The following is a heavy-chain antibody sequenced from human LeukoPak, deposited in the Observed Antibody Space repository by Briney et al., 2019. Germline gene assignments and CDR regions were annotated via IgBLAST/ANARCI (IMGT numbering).Heavy chain of an antibody. D-gene: IGHD1-26*01. J-gene: IGHJ4*02. CDR1: GFIFNAYS. CDR2: ISSSSTI. V-gene: IGHV3-48*01. CDR3: ARDADSDDYLDY. Sequence: GGSLRLSCAASGFIFNAYSMNWVRQAPGKGLEWVSYISSSSTIYYADSVKGRFTISRDSAKNSLYLQMNSLRAKDTAVYYCARDADSDDYLDYWGQGTLVTVSS.